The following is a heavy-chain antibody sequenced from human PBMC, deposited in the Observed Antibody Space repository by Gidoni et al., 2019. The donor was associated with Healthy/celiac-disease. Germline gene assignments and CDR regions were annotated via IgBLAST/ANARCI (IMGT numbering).Heavy chain of an antibody. J-gene: IGHJ4*02. CDR3: ARQEGYSGYDLPPRVPFDY. CDR1: GGSSSRGSYY. D-gene: IGHD5-12*01. CDR2: IYYSGST. V-gene: IGHV4-39*01. Sequence: QLQLQESGPGLVKPSETLSLTCTVSGGSSSRGSYYWGWIRQPPGKGLEWIGSIYYSGSTYYNPSLKSRVTISVDTSKNQFSLKLSSVTAADTAVYYCARQEGYSGYDLPPRVPFDYWGQGTLVTVSS.